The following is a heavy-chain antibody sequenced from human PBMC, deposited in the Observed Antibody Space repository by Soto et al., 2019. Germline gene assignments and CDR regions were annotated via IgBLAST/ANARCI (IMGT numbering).Heavy chain of an antibody. CDR3: AKDSPSYTTSPFYFDS. CDR1: GFDFNKYA. J-gene: IGHJ4*02. Sequence: GGSLRLSCAASGFDFNKYAMTWVRQAPGKGLQWVSSITSNGASTYYADSVEGRFTTSRDNSKNTLYLQMNSLRADDTAVFYCAKDSPSYTTSPFYFDSWGQGTLVTVSS. D-gene: IGHD2-2*02. V-gene: IGHV3-23*01. CDR2: ITSNGAST.